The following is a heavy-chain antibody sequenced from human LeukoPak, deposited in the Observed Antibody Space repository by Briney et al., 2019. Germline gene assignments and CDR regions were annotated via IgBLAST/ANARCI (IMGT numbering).Heavy chain of an antibody. J-gene: IGHJ4*02. Sequence: SQTLTLTCAISGDSVSSKSATWNWLRQSPSRGLEWLGKTYYRSRWYNDSALSVESRITINPDTSKNQFSLHLNSVTPEDTAVYYCARDPRISSGWQFDYWGQGTLVTVSS. CDR1: GDSVSSKSAT. D-gene: IGHD6-19*01. CDR2: TYYRSRWYN. V-gene: IGHV6-1*01. CDR3: ARDPRISSGWQFDY.